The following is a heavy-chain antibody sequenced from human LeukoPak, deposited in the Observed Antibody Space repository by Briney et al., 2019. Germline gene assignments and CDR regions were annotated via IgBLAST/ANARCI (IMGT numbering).Heavy chain of an antibody. CDR1: GYTFTSYY. CDR3: ATSSGWFEGFDP. CDR2: INPSGGST. Sequence: APVKVSCKASGYTFTSYYMHWVRQAPGQGLEWMGIINPSGGSTSYAQKFQGRVTMTRDTSTSTVYMELSSLRSEDTAVYYCATSSGWFEGFDPWGQGTLVTVSS. D-gene: IGHD6-19*01. J-gene: IGHJ5*02. V-gene: IGHV1-46*01.